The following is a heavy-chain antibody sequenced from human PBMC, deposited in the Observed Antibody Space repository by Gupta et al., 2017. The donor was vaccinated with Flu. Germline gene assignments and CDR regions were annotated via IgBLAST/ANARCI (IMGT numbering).Heavy chain of an antibody. CDR1: GFTFSNYW. J-gene: IGHJ4*02. CDR2: VENDGSGT. CDR3: ATVFED. Sequence: EVQLVQSGGGLVQPGGSLRLSCAASGFTFSNYWMHWVRQVPGKGLVWVSRVENDGSGTSYADSVKGRFTISRDNAKNTLELQMNSLRAEDTAVYYCATVFEDWGQGTMVTVSS. V-gene: IGHV3-74*01. D-gene: IGHD2-21*02.